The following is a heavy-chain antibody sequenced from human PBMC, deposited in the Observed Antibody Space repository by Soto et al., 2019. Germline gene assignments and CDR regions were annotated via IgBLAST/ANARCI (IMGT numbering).Heavy chain of an antibody. CDR3: ARSRDYGDYVEYFRD. Sequence: EAQMVESGGGLVQPGGSLRLSCAASGFTITSCAMNWVRQAPGKGLEWVSYISGSSNAVFYADSVKGRFTISRDSAANSVHLQMNSLRDEDTAVYYCARSRDYGDYVEYFRDWGHGTLVTVSS. CDR2: ISGSSNAV. V-gene: IGHV3-48*02. D-gene: IGHD4-17*01. J-gene: IGHJ1*01. CDR1: GFTITSCA.